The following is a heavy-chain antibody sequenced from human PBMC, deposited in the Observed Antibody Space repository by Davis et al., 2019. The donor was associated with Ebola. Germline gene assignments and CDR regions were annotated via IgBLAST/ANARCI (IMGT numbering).Heavy chain of an antibody. D-gene: IGHD3-10*01. V-gene: IGHV3-48*04. Sequence: GGSLRLSCAAYGFTFSSYGMNWVRQAPGKGLEWVSYISSSGSSMYYADSVKGRFTISRDNAKNSLYLQMNGLRAEDTAVYYCVRDYGRGWSSFYYYMDVWGKGTTVTVSS. CDR3: VRDYGRGWSSFYYYMDV. CDR1: GFTFSSYG. CDR2: ISSSGSSM. J-gene: IGHJ6*03.